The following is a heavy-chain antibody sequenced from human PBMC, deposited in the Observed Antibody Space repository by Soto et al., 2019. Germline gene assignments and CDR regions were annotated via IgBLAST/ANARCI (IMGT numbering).Heavy chain of an antibody. CDR3: TIVRVADSALDH. Sequence: VGSLRLSCVGSGFIFSNNGMHWVRQTPGKGLEWVAFMSYDGSDTFYADSVKGRLTISRDNSKNTLFLHMSNLRAEDTAMYYCTIVRVADSALDHWGQGTLVTVSS. CDR1: GFIFSNNG. CDR2: MSYDGSDT. V-gene: IGHV3-30*02. J-gene: IGHJ4*02. D-gene: IGHD3-10*02.